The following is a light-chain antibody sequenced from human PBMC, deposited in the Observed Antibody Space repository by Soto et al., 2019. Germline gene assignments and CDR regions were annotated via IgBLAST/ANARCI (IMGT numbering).Light chain of an antibody. V-gene: IGKV3-15*01. Sequence: EIVMTQSPASLSLCPAEKSTLSCRASQSVSSNLAWYQQKPGQAPRLLIYGASTRATGIPARFSGSGSGTEFTLTISSLQSEDFAVYYCQQYNNWPRTFGQGTKVDIK. CDR3: QQYNNWPRT. J-gene: IGKJ1*01. CDR1: QSVSSN. CDR2: GAS.